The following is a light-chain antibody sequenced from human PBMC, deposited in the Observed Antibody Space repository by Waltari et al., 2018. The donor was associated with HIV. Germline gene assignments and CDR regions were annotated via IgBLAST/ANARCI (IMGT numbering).Light chain of an antibody. CDR3: CSYAGSYTFV. CDR2: DIT. Sequence: QSALTQPRLVSGSPGQSVPISCTGTSSDVGGYTFVSWYQQHPGKAPKLLIYDITKRPSGVPDRFSCSKSGHTASLTISGLQSEDEADYYCCSYAGSYTFVFGSGTKVTVL. V-gene: IGLV2-11*01. CDR1: SSDVGGYTF. J-gene: IGLJ1*01.